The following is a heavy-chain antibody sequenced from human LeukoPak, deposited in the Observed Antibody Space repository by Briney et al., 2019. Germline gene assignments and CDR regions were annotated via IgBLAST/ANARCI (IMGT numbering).Heavy chain of an antibody. CDR3: ARAGGSSTRGAFDI. V-gene: IGHV4-59*01. D-gene: IGHD1-26*01. CDR1: GGSISSNY. CDR2: IYYSGST. J-gene: IGHJ3*02. Sequence: PSETLSLTWTVSGGSISSNYWRWIRQPPGKGLEWIGYIYYSGSTNYNPSLKSRFTISVDTSKNQFSLKLSSVTAADTAVYYCARAGGSSTRGAFDIWGQGTMVTVSS.